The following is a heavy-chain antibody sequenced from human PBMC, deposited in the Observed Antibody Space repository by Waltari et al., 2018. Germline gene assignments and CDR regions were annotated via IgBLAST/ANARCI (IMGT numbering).Heavy chain of an antibody. D-gene: IGHD4-4*01. CDR1: GFTFSSYW. J-gene: IGHJ4*02. Sequence: EVQLVESGGGLVQPGGSLRLSCAASGFTFSSYWMHWVRQAPGKGLVWVSRINRDGSSTSYADSLKGRFTISRDNAKNTLYLQMNSLRAEDTAVYYCAREARSDYCIDYWGQGTLVTVSS. CDR3: AREARSDYCIDY. V-gene: IGHV3-74*01. CDR2: INRDGSST.